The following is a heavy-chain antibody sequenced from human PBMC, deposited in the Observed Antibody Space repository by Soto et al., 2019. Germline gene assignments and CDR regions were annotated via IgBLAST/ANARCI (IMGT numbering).Heavy chain of an antibody. Sequence: SVKVSCKASGGTFSSYAISWVRQAPGQGLEWMGGIIPIFGTANYAQKFQGRVTITADESTSTAYMELNSLTAGDTAVYYCARARYGGYYDYWGRGTLVTVSS. CDR1: GGTFSSYA. CDR3: ARARYGGYYDY. D-gene: IGHD1-26*01. J-gene: IGHJ4*02. V-gene: IGHV1-69*13. CDR2: IIPIFGTA.